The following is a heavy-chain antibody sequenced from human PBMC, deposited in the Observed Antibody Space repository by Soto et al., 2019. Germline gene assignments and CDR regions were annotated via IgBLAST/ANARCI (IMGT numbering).Heavy chain of an antibody. CDR3: ARDHIKKLPGYGMDV. CDR2: VSPVLQIT. J-gene: IGHJ6*02. CDR1: GDIFDTYT. Sequence: QVQLVQSGAEVRNPGSSVKLSCTASGDIFDTYTINWVRQAPGQGLEWLGGVSPVLQITNSAQKFQGRVTFTEDESKRTDYLEVNSLRSEATAVYYCARDHIKKLPGYGMDVWGQGTTVTVSS. V-gene: IGHV1-69*01.